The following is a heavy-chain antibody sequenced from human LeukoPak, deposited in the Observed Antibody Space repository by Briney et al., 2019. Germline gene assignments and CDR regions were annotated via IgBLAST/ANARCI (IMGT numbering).Heavy chain of an antibody. CDR1: GYSFYIYW. D-gene: IGHD7-27*01. V-gene: IGHV5-51*01. CDR2: VYPADSDT. Sequence: GESLKISCKGSGYSFYIYWIAWVRQIPGQGLEWIGVVYPADSDTRYSRSFQGQVTMSVDKSIKTAYLQWNSLKASDTAMYYCARPGEPALAGYILHWGQGTLVTVSS. CDR3: ARPGEPALAGYILH. J-gene: IGHJ1*01.